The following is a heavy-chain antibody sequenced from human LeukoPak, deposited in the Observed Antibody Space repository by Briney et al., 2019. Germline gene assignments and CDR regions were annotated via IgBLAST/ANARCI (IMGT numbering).Heavy chain of an antibody. CDR3: ARVGYSNSYDF. CDR1: GYTFTNFD. J-gene: IGHJ4*02. CDR2: MSPNSGNT. D-gene: IGHD5-18*01. V-gene: IGHV1-8*03. Sequence: ASVKVSCKASGYTFTNFDINWVRQVTGQGLEWMAWMSPNSGNTGNAQKFQGRVTITWDTSISTAYMELSSLRSEDTAVYYCARVGYSNSYDFWGQGTRVTVSS.